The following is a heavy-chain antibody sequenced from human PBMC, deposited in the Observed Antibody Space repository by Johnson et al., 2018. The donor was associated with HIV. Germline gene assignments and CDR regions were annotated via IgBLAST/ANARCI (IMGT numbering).Heavy chain of an antibody. D-gene: IGHD4-23*01. CDR1: GFTFSSHA. V-gene: IGHV3-30*04. J-gene: IGHJ3*02. Sequence: QVQLVESGGGVVQPGRSLRLSCAASGFTFSSHAMHWVRQAPGKGLEWVAFISFDGTSKYYADSVKGRFTISRDNSKNTVYLQMNSLRVEDTSVYYCAKVSGGRSMTTVVTLDDAFDIWGQGTMVTVSS. CDR2: ISFDGTSK. CDR3: AKVSGGRSMTTVVTLDDAFDI.